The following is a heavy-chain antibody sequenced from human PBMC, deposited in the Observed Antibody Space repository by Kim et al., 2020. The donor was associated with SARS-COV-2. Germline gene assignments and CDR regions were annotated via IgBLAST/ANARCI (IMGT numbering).Heavy chain of an antibody. D-gene: IGHD3-16*02. CDR3: ARDFRGPRRYTFDYYGMDV. V-gene: IGHV3-53*01. Sequence: GRFTISRDNSKNTLYLQLTSLRAEDTAVYYCARDFRGPRRYTFDYYGMDVWGQGTTVTVSS. J-gene: IGHJ6*02.